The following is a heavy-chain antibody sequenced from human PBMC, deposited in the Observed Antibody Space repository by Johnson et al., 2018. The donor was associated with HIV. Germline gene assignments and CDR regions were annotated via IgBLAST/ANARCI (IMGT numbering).Heavy chain of an antibody. CDR3: AREGPSERAGFDI. CDR1: GFTFNTYW. V-gene: IGHV3-74*01. J-gene: IGHJ3*02. CDR2: LNTAGGST. Sequence: EKLVESGGGLVQPGGSLRLSCAVSGFTFNTYWMHWVRQAPGKGLVWVARLNTAGGSTSYVDSVKGRFTVSRDNAKNTLYLQMNSLRADDTAVYYCAREGPSERAGFDIWGQGTMVTVSS.